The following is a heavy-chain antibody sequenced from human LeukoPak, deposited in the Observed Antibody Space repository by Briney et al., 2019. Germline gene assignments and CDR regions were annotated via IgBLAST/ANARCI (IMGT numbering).Heavy chain of an antibody. CDR2: ISAYNGNT. V-gene: IGHV1-18*01. CDR3: ARGNFRRPEGARGVAAMHY. Sequence: ASVKVSCKASGYTFTSYGISWVRQAPGQGLEWMGWISAYNGNTNYAQKLQGRVTTTTDTSTSTAYMELRSLRSDDTAVYYCARGNFRRPEGARGVAAMHYWGQGTLVTVSS. D-gene: IGHD2-15*01. J-gene: IGHJ4*02. CDR1: GYTFTSYG.